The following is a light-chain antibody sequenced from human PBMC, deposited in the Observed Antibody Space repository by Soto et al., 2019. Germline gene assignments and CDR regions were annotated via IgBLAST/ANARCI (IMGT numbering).Light chain of an antibody. CDR1: SSDVGGYNY. Sequence: QSVLTQPASVSGSPGQSITISCTGTSSDVGGYNYVSWYQQHPGKAPKLLIYDVSNRPSGVSNRFSGSKSGNTSSLTISWLHADDEADYYCSSYPSSRNLVFGGGTKLTVL. CDR3: SSYPSSRNLV. CDR2: DVS. J-gene: IGLJ2*01. V-gene: IGLV2-14*01.